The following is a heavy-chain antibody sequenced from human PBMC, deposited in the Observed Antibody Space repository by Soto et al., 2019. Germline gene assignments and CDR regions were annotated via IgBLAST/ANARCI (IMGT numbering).Heavy chain of an antibody. CDR2: IKQDGSEK. J-gene: IGHJ4*02. D-gene: IGHD1-1*01. CDR3: ARDRTGDYFDY. V-gene: IGHV3-7*01. CDR1: GFTFSSYW. Sequence: EVQLVESGGGLVQPGGSLRLSCAASGFTFSSYWMSWVRQAPGKGVEWVANIKQDGSEKYYVDSVKGRFTISRDNAKNSLYLQMNSLRAEDTAVYYCARDRTGDYFDYWGQGTLVTVSS.